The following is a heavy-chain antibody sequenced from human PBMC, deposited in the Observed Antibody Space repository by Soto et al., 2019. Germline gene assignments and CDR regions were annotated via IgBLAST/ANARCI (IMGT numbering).Heavy chain of an antibody. CDR2: IYYSGST. D-gene: IGHD1-1*01. J-gene: IGHJ6*03. CDR1: GGSISSYY. CDR3: ARRGQLEPYYYYYYMDV. V-gene: IGHV4-59*08. Sequence: SETLSLTCTVSGGSISSYYWSWIRQPPGKGLEWIGYIYYSGSTNYNPSLKSRVTISVDTSKNQFSLKLSSVTAADTAVYYCARRGQLEPYYYYYYMDVWGKGTTVTVSS.